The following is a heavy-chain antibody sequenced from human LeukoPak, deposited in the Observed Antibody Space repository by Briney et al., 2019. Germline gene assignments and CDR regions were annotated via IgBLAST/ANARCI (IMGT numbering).Heavy chain of an antibody. D-gene: IGHD2-8*02. CDR3: ARHDEECPGEYCFLLSFDY. CDR2: VHSSGRT. Sequence: SETLSLTCTVSGGSVNNFYWSWIRQSPGKGLEWIGYVHSSGRTDYNPSLRSRVSMSADTSKSQLSLRLTSVTAADTAVYFCARHDEECPGEYCFLLSFDYWGPGSLVTVSS. CDR1: GGSVNNFY. V-gene: IGHV4-59*08. J-gene: IGHJ4*01.